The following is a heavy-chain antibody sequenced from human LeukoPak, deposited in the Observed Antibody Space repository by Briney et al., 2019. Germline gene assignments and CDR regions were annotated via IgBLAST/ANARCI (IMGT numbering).Heavy chain of an antibody. J-gene: IGHJ4*02. CDR3: AKKMSITAASQVDY. CDR2: ISSSGGGT. CDR1: GFTVSSNY. Sequence: PGGSLRLSCAASGFTVSSNYMSWVRQAPGKGLEWVSAISSSGGGTDYTDSVKGRFTISRDNSKNTLYLQMNSLRAEDTAVYYCAKKMSITAASQVDYWGQGTLVTVSS. V-gene: IGHV3-23*01. D-gene: IGHD1-20*01.